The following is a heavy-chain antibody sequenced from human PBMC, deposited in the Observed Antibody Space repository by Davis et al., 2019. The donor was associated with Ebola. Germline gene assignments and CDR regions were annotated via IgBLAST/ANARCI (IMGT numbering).Heavy chain of an antibody. D-gene: IGHD6-19*01. J-gene: IGHJ6*02. CDR3: ARSDYSSGGGMDV. CDR2: IIPLFGIP. V-gene: IGHV1-69*10. Sequence: SVKVSCKASGGTFSNHAISWVRQAPGQGLEWMGGIIPLFGIPKYVQKFQGRVTFTADKSTSTAYMELGSLRSEDTAVYYCARSDYSSGGGMDVWGQGTTVTVSS. CDR1: GGTFSNHA.